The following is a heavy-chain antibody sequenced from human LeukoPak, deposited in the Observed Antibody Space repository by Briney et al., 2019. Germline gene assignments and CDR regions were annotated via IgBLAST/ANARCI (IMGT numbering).Heavy chain of an antibody. V-gene: IGHV3-7*01. D-gene: IGHD1-14*01. CDR3: ARDIEPPGLFFDY. J-gene: IGHJ4*02. Sequence: GGSLRLSCAASGFSFSSFWMTWVRQAPGKGLEWVANIKYDGSEKDYVDSVKGRFTISRDNAKNSLYLQMNSLRAEDAAIYYCARDIEPPGLFFDYWGQGTLVTVSS. CDR1: GFSFSSFW. CDR2: IKYDGSEK.